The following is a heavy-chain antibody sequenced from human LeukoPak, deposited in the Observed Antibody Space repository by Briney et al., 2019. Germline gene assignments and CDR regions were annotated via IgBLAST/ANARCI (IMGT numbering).Heavy chain of an antibody. D-gene: IGHD5-18*01. CDR3: ARHKPADTAMAPFLSPDFDY. V-gene: IGHV4-59*08. Sequence: SETLSLTCTVSGGSISSYYWSWIRQPPGKGLEWIGYIYYSGSTNYNPSLKSRVTISVDTSKNQFSLKLSSVTAADTAVYYCARHKPADTAMAPFLSPDFDYWGQGTLVTVSS. CDR1: GGSISSYY. J-gene: IGHJ4*02. CDR2: IYYSGST.